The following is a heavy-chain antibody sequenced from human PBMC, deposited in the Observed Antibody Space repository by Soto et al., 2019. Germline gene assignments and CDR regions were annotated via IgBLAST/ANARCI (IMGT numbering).Heavy chain of an antibody. Sequence: ASVKVSRKTSGYTFTSYYMNWVRQAPGQGLEWMGIINPSGGSTSYAQKFQGRVTMTRDTSTSTVYMELSSLRSEDSAVYYCATGPTVVTGFDYWGQGTLVTVSS. V-gene: IGHV1-46*01. CDR3: ATGPTVVTGFDY. CDR1: GYTFTSYY. D-gene: IGHD4-17*01. J-gene: IGHJ4*02. CDR2: INPSGGST.